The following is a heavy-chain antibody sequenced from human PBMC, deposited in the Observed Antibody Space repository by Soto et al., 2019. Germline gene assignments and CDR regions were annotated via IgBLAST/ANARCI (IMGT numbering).Heavy chain of an antibody. CDR1: GFTFSSYA. D-gene: IGHD5-12*01. CDR3: AKRNVHCGYDSDAFDI. Sequence: GGSLRLSCEASGFTFSSYAMSWVRQAPGKGLEWVSAISGSGGSTYYADSVKGRFTISRDNSKNTLYLQMNSLRAEDTAVYYCAKRNVHCGYDSDAFDIWGQGTMVTVSS. V-gene: IGHV3-23*01. J-gene: IGHJ3*02. CDR2: ISGSGGST.